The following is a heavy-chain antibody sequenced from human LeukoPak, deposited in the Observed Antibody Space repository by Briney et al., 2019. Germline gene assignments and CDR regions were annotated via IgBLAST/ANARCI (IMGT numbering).Heavy chain of an antibody. CDR2: IITIRGIG. CDR1: GGTFISYT. J-gene: IGHJ6*03. CDR3: ARVSDYYYMDV. Sequence: SXKVSCKASGGTFISYTISWVRQAPGQGHEWMGRIITIRGIGNYAQKFQGRGTITADKSTSTAYMELSSLRSEDTAVYYCARVSDYYYMDVWGKGTTVTVSS. V-gene: IGHV1-69*02.